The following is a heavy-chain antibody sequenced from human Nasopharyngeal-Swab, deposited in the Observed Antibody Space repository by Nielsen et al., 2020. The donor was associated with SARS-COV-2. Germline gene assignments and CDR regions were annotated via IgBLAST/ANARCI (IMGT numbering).Heavy chain of an antibody. V-gene: IGHV3-53*01. Sequence: GESLKISCAASGFTVSSNYMSWVRQAPGKGLEWVSVIYSGGSTYYADSVKGRLTISRDNSKNTLYLQMNSLRAEDTAVYYCARCITIFGTRYGMDVWGQGTTVTVSS. CDR1: GFTVSSNY. J-gene: IGHJ6*02. D-gene: IGHD3-3*01. CDR2: IYSGGST. CDR3: ARCITIFGTRYGMDV.